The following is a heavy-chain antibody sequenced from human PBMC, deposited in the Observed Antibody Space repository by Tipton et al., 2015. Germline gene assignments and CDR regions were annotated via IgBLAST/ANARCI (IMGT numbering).Heavy chain of an antibody. CDR2: ISYTETS. CDR3: ARDLEHGMDV. Sequence: TLSLTCTVSGGSISSRSYYWGWIRQPPGKGLEWIGYISYTETSHYNPSLKSRVTISVDTSKNEFSLKMSSVTAADTAVYFCARDLEHGMDVWGQGTTVTVS. J-gene: IGHJ6*02. CDR1: GGSISSRSYY. V-gene: IGHV4-61*01.